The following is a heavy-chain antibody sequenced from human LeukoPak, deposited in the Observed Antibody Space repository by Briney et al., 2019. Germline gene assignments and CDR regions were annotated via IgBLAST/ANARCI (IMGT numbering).Heavy chain of an antibody. CDR1: GFTFRSYA. Sequence: GESLRLSCAVSGFTFRSYAMSGPREPPGKGLEWLSAISGSGRRTYYPDPEKGRFIISRDHAKNTPYLQMYSLSADDTALYCCARSSCQLRAFDIWGQGTMVTVSS. D-gene: IGHD2-2*01. V-gene: IGHV3-23*01. CDR2: ISGSGRRT. J-gene: IGHJ3*02. CDR3: ARSSCQLRAFDI.